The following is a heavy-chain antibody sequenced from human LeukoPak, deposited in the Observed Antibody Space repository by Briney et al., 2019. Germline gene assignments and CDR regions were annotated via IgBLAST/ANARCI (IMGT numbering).Heavy chain of an antibody. J-gene: IGHJ4*02. CDR1: GFTFSTYG. CDR2: ISSDGSNK. CDR3: ARDLRKGRYFDY. Sequence: PGGSLRLSCAASGFTFSTYGMRWVRQAPGKGLEWVALISSDGSNKDYADSVKGRFTISRDNSKNTLYVQMDSLRAEDTAVYYCARDLRKGRYFDYWGQGTLVTASS. D-gene: IGHD3-10*01. V-gene: IGHV3-30*03.